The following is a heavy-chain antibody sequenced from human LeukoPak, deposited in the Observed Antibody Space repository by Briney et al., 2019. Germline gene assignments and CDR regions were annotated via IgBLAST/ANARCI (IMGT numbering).Heavy chain of an antibody. V-gene: IGHV1-2*02. CDR3: ARDRRRDLVFDY. CDR2: IDPNSGGT. Sequence: GASVKVSCKASTFTFTGYYIHWVRQAPGQGLEWMGWIDPNSGGTNYAQKLQGRVTLSRDTSINTAYMELSRLRSDDTAVYYCARDRRRDLVFDYWGQGTLVTVSS. J-gene: IGHJ4*02. CDR1: TFTFTGYY.